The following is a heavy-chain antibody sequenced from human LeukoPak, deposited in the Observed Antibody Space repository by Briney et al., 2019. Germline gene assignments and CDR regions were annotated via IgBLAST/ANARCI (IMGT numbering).Heavy chain of an antibody. CDR1: GYTFTGYY. CDR3: AREDYTLYYSDY. J-gene: IGHJ4*02. CDR2: INPNSGGT. Sequence: GASVKVSCKASGYTFTGYYMHWVRQAPGQGLEGMGWINPNSGGTNYAQKFQGRVTMTRDTSISTAYMELSRLRSDDTAVYYCAREDYTLYYSDYWGQGTLVTVSS. V-gene: IGHV1-2*02. D-gene: IGHD3-3*01.